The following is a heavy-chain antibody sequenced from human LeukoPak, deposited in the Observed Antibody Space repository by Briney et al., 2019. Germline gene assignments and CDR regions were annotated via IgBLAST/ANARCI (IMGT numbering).Heavy chain of an antibody. CDR1: GFTFSNYW. CDR2: INSDGSST. Sequence: GGSLRLSCAASGFTFSNYWMHWVRQAPGKGLVWVSRINSDGSSTNYADSVKGRFTISRDNANNTLYLQMSSLRAGDTAVYYCARDLDYGDYHFDYWGQGTLVTVSS. V-gene: IGHV3-74*01. D-gene: IGHD4-17*01. CDR3: ARDLDYGDYHFDY. J-gene: IGHJ4*02.